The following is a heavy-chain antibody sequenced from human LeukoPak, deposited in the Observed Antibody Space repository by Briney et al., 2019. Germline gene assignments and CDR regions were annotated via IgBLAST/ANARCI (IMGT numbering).Heavy chain of an antibody. J-gene: IGHJ4*02. Sequence: GGSLRLSCAASGFTFSSYGMHWVRQAPGKGLEWVAFIRYDGSNKYYADSVKGRFTISRDNSKNTLYLQMNSRRAEDTAVYYCAKNIAAALMALDYWGQGTLVTVSS. V-gene: IGHV3-30*02. CDR1: GFTFSSYG. D-gene: IGHD6-13*01. CDR2: IRYDGSNK. CDR3: AKNIAAALMALDY.